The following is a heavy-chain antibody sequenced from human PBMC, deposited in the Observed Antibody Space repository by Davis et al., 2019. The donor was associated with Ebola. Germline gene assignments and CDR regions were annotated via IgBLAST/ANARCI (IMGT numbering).Heavy chain of an antibody. V-gene: IGHV4-34*01. J-gene: IGHJ4*02. CDR3: AGVPRY. CDR1: GGSFSGYY. Sequence: GSLRLSCAVYGGSFSGYYWSWIRQPPGKGLEWIGEINHSGSTNYNPSLKSRVTISVDTSKNQFSLKLSSVTAADTAVYYCAGVPRYWGQGTLVTVSS. CDR2: INHSGST.